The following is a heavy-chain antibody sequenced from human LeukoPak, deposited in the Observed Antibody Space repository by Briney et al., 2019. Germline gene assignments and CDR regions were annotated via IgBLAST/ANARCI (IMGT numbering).Heavy chain of an antibody. CDR1: GFTFSSYW. CDR2: IKQDGSEK. Sequence: GGSLRLSCAASGFTFSSYWMSWVRQAPGKGLERVANIKQDGSEKYYVDSVKGRFTISRDNVKNLLYLQMNSLRAEDTAVYYCARVQRGIAVALDYWGQGTLATVSS. J-gene: IGHJ4*02. V-gene: IGHV3-7*04. D-gene: IGHD6-19*01. CDR3: ARVQRGIAVALDY.